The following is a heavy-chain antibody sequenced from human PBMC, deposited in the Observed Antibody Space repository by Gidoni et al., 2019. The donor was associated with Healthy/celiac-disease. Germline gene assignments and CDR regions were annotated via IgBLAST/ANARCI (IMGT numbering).Heavy chain of an antibody. D-gene: IGHD3-3*01. CDR1: GGSISSYY. Sequence: GGSISSYYWSWIRQPPGKGLEWIGYIYYSGSTNYNPSLKSRVTISVDTSKNQFSLKLSSVTAADTAVYYCARDWVFGSGEAFDYWGQGTLVTVSS. V-gene: IGHV4-59*01. J-gene: IGHJ4*02. CDR3: ARDWVFGSGEAFDY. CDR2: IYYSGST.